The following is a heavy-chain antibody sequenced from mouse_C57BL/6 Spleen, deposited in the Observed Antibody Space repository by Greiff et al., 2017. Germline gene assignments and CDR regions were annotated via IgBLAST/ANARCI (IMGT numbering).Heavy chain of an antibody. CDR1: GYAFSSYW. Sequence: VKLQESGAELVKPGASVKISCKASGYAFSSYWMNWVKQRPGKGLEWIGQIYPGDGDTNYNGKFKGKATLTADKSSSTAYMQLSSLTSEDSAVYFCARPFTTVVGAMDYWGQGTSVTVSS. D-gene: IGHD1-1*01. CDR2: IYPGDGDT. V-gene: IGHV1-80*01. J-gene: IGHJ4*01. CDR3: ARPFTTVVGAMDY.